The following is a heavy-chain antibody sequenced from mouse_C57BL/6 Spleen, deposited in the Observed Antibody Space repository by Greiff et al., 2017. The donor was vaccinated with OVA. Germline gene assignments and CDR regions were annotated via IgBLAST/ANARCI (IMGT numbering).Heavy chain of an antibody. J-gene: IGHJ2*01. CDR3: ARTTARNFDY. CDR2: INPNNGGT. V-gene: IGHV1-26*01. CDR1: GYTFTDYY. D-gene: IGHD1-2*01. Sequence: EVQLQQSGPELVKPGASVKISCKASGYTFTDYYMNWVKQSHGKSLEWIGDINPNNGGTSYKQKFKGKATLTVDKSSSTAYMELRSLTSEDSAVYYCARTTARNFDYWGQGTTLTVSS.